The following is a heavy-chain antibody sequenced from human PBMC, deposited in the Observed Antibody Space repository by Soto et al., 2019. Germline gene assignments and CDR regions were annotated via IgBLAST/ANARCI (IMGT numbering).Heavy chain of an antibody. CDR1: GFTFSSYS. Sequence: GGSLRLSCAASGFTFSSYSMNWVRQAPGKGLEWVSFISSSSSYIYYADSVKGRFTISRDNAKNSLYLQMNSLRAEDTAVYYCARYGYCSSTSCYDTGFDYWGQGTLVTVSS. D-gene: IGHD2-2*03. J-gene: IGHJ4*02. CDR2: ISSSSSYI. V-gene: IGHV3-21*01. CDR3: ARYGYCSSTSCYDTGFDY.